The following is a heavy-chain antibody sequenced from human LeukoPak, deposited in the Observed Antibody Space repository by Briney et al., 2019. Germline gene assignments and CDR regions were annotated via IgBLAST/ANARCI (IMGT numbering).Heavy chain of an antibody. CDR1: GYTHTTYG. CDR2: INTHIGNP. CDR3: ARSRFLDY. D-gene: IGHD6-13*01. Sequence: ASVKVSCKASGYTHTTYGMNWVRQAPGQGLEWMGWINTHIGNPTYAQGFTGRFVFSLDTSVSTAYLQMRSLKAEDTAVYYCARSRFLDYWGQGTLVTVSS. V-gene: IGHV7-4-1*01. J-gene: IGHJ4*02.